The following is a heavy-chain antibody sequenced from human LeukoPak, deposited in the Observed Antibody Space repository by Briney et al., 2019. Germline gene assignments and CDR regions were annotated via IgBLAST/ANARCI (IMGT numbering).Heavy chain of an antibody. CDR3: ARTYYDFWSGYPHWFDP. CDR2: IYYSGST. J-gene: IGHJ5*02. Sequence: SETLSLTCTVSDGSINNYYWSWIRQPPGKGLEWIGYIYYSGSTNYNPSLKSRVTISVDTSKNQFSLKLSSVTAADTAVYYCARTYYDFWSGYPHWFDPWGQGTLVTVSS. V-gene: IGHV4-59*01. D-gene: IGHD3-3*01. CDR1: DGSINNYY.